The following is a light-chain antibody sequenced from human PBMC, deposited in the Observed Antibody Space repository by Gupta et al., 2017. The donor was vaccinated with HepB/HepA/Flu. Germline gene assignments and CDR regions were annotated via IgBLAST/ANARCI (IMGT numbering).Light chain of an antibody. Sequence: QSALTQPASVSGSPGQSITISCTGTSSDVGGYDFVSWYQQHPGKAPKVIIYDVDSRPAGTSDRFSGSKSGNTASLTISGLQADDEADYYCSSYTSNYLRVFGGGIRVTVL. CDR2: DVD. CDR3: SSYTSNYLRV. V-gene: IGLV2-14*03. J-gene: IGLJ3*02. CDR1: SSDVGGYDF.